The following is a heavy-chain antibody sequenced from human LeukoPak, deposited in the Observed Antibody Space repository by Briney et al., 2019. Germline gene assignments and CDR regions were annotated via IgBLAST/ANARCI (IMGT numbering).Heavy chain of an antibody. CDR2: MNPNSANT. CDR3: ARWEVVVAAQVGKYSFDY. CDR1: GYTFTNYD. V-gene: IGHV1-8*01. J-gene: IGHJ4*02. Sequence: ASVKVSCKASGYTFTNYDINWVRQATGQGLEWMGWMNPNSANTGYAQKFQGRVTMTRNTSINTAYMELSNLRSEDTAVYYCARWEVVVAAQVGKYSFDYWGQGTLVTVSS. D-gene: IGHD2-15*01.